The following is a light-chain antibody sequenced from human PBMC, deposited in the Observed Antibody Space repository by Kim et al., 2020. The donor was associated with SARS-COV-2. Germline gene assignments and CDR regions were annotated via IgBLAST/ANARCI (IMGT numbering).Light chain of an antibody. Sequence: PGQTASITCSGDRLGDKYACWYQQKPGQSPVLVIYQDSKRPSGIPERFSGSNSGNTATLTISGTQAMDEADYYCQAWDSSTRDVVFGGGTQLTVL. CDR3: QAWDSSTRDVV. V-gene: IGLV3-1*01. CDR1: RLGDKY. CDR2: QDS. J-gene: IGLJ2*01.